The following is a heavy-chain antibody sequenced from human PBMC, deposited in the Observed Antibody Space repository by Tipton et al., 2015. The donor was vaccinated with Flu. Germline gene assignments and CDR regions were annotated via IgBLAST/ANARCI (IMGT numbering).Heavy chain of an antibody. CDR1: GGSISSYY. D-gene: IGHD3-16*01. Sequence: LRLSCTVSGGSISSYYWSWIRQPPGKGLEWIGYISYSGSTKYNPSLRSRVTISEDTSENQFSLKLNSLTAADTAVYYCARGVGSQFGWFDPWGQGTLVTVSS. CDR2: ISYSGST. CDR3: ARGVGSQFGWFDP. V-gene: IGHV4-59*01. J-gene: IGHJ5*02.